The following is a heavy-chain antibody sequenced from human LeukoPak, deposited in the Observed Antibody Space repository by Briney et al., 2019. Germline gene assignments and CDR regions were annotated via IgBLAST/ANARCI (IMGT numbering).Heavy chain of an antibody. J-gene: IGHJ4*02. Sequence: GGSLRLSCAASGFTFDDYGMSWVRQAPGKGLEWLANIKQDGSEKYYVDSVKGRFTISRDNAKNSLYLQMNSLRAEDTAVYYCARDRPIWFEADYWGQGTLVTVSP. D-gene: IGHD3-10*01. CDR3: ARDRPIWFEADY. CDR1: GFTFDDYG. V-gene: IGHV3-7*01. CDR2: IKQDGSEK.